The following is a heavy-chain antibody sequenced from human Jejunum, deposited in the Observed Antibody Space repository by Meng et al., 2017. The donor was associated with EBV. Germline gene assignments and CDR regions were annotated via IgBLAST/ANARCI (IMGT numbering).Heavy chain of an antibody. CDR1: GDSISSSNW. V-gene: IGHV4-4*02. CDR3: ARYGSGYFPALWY. Sequence: QVQLQERGPVLVKPSGTLSLTCAVAGDSISSSNWWSWVRQPPGKGLEWIGEIYHSGSTNYNPSLKSRVTISVDKSKNQFSLKLSSVTAADTAVYYCARYGSGYFPALWYWGQGTLVTVSS. J-gene: IGHJ4*02. CDR2: IYHSGST. D-gene: IGHD3-3*01.